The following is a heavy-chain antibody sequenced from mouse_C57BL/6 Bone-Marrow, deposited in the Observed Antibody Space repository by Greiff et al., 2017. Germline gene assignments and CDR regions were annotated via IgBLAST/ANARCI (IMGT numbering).Heavy chain of an antibody. CDR2: IDPANGNT. D-gene: IGHD1-1*01. CDR3: ARSSYGSSYWYFDV. J-gene: IGHJ1*03. Sequence: VHVKQSVAELVRPGASVKLSCTASGFNIKNTYMHWVKQRPEQGLEWIGRIDPANGNTKYAPKFQGKATITADTSSNTAYLQLSSLTSEDTAIYYCARSSYGSSYWYFDVWGTGTTVTVSS. V-gene: IGHV14-3*01. CDR1: GFNIKNTY.